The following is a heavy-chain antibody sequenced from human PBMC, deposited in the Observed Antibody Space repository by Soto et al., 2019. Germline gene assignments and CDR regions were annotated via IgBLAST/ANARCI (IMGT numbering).Heavy chain of an antibody. V-gene: IGHV1-69*13. CDR3: ARGPRPYGYNWFDP. Sequence: SVKVSCKASGGTFSSYAISWVRQAPGQGLEWMGGIIPIFGTANYAQKFQGRVTSTADESTSTAYMELSSLRSEDTAVYYCARGPRPYGYNWFDPCGQGTLVNVAS. J-gene: IGHJ5*02. D-gene: IGHD4-17*01. CDR2: IIPIFGTA. CDR1: GGTFSSYA.